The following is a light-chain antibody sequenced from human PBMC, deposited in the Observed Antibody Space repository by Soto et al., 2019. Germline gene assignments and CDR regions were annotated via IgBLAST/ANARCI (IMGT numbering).Light chain of an antibody. CDR3: QQYDSDSYT. V-gene: IGKV1-5*03. J-gene: IGKJ2*01. CDR2: KAS. Sequence: DIQMTQSPSTLSASEGDRVIITCRASQDVSQWLAWYQQKPGKAPKLLIYKASQLESGVPSRFSGRGSGTEFTLTIRDLQPDDFATYFCQQYDSDSYTFGQGTKLDIK. CDR1: QDVSQW.